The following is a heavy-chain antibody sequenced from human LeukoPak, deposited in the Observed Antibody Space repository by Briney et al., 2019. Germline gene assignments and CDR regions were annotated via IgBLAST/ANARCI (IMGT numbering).Heavy chain of an antibody. Sequence: RASVKVSCKASGYTFTGYYMHWVRQAPGQGLEWMGWINPNSGGTNYAQKFQGRVTMTRDTSISTAYMELSRLRSDDTAVYYCARTYSSSWHTRGDDAFDIWGQGTMVTVSS. CDR1: GYTFTGYY. V-gene: IGHV1-2*02. CDR3: ARTYSSSWHTRGDDAFDI. CDR2: INPNSGGT. D-gene: IGHD6-13*01. J-gene: IGHJ3*02.